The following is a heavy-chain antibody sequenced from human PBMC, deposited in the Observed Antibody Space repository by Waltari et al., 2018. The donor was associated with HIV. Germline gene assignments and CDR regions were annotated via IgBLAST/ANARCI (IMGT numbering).Heavy chain of an antibody. CDR2: INPNGGGT. Sequence: QVQLVQSGAEVKKPGASVKVSCKASGYTFTGYYMHWVRQAPGQGLEWMGWINPNGGGTNYAQKFQGRVTMTRDTSISTAYMELSRLRSDDTAVYYCARTELDGDSSGSIDYWGQGTLVTVSS. D-gene: IGHD3-22*01. J-gene: IGHJ4*02. CDR3: ARTELDGDSSGSIDY. CDR1: GYTFTGYY. V-gene: IGHV1-2*02.